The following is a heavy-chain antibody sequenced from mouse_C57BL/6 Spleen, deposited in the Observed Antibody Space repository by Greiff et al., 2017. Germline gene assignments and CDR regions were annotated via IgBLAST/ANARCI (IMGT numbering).Heavy chain of an antibody. J-gene: IGHJ2*01. CDR1: GYTFTSYW. V-gene: IGHV1-55*01. Sequence: QVQLQQPGAELVKPGASVKMSCKASGYTFTSYWITWVKQRPGQGLEWIGDIYPGSGSTNYNEKFKSKATLTVDKSSSTAYMQLSSLTSEDSAVYYCARQFFFDYWGQGTTLSVSS. CDR2: IYPGSGST. CDR3: ARQFFFDY.